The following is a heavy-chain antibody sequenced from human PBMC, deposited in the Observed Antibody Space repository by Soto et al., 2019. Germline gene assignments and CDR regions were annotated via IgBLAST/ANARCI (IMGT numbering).Heavy chain of an antibody. Sequence: QITLKESGPTVVKPTETLTLTCTFAGFSLTTSGVGVGWVRQSPGKAPEWLALIYLHDDKRYSTSLKSRLTITKHTSKTLVVLTMANVDPADAATYYCAPRLLRTVFGLVTTTAIYFDFWGQGTPVVVSS. CDR3: APRLLRTVFGLVTTTAIYFDF. D-gene: IGHD3-3*01. CDR1: GFSLTTSGVG. V-gene: IGHV2-5*01. J-gene: IGHJ4*02. CDR2: IYLHDDK.